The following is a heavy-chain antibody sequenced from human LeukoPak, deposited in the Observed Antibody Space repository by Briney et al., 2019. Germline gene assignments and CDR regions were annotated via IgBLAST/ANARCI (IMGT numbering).Heavy chain of an antibody. V-gene: IGHV3-23*01. CDR2: ISGSGGST. CDR3: AKGLSLYYYYGMDV. J-gene: IGHJ6*02. Sequence: GGSLRLSCAASGFTFSSYAMSWVRQAPGKGLEWLSAISGSGGSTYYADSLKGRFTISRDNSKNTLYLQMNSLRAEDTAVYYCAKGLSLYYYYGMDVWGQGTTVTVSS. CDR1: GFTFSSYA.